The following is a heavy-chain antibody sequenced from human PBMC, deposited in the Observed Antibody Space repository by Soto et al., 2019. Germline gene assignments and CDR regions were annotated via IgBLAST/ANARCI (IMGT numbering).Heavy chain of an antibody. CDR1: GGSFSGYY. D-gene: IGHD3-3*01. J-gene: IGHJ4*02. V-gene: IGHV4-34*01. Sequence: SETLSLTCAVYGGSFSGYYWSWIRQPPGKGLEWIGEINHSGSTNYNPSLKSRVTISVDTSKNQFSLKLSSVTAADTAVYYCARAYYDFWSGYPTTYFDYWGQGTLGTVSS. CDR3: ARAYYDFWSGYPTTYFDY. CDR2: INHSGST.